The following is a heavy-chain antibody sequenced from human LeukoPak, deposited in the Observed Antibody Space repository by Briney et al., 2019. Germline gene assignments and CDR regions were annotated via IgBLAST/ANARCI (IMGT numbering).Heavy chain of an antibody. CDR1: GFTFSNYS. D-gene: IGHD2-8*01. CDR3: ARKGGTRGPLNY. Sequence: PGESLRLSCAASGFTFSNYSMSWVRKAPGKGLEWVANIKQDGSETYYVDSVKGRFTISRDNAKNSLFLQMNSLTAEDTAVYYCARKGGTRGPLNYWGQGTLVTVSS. J-gene: IGHJ4*02. V-gene: IGHV3-7*01. CDR2: IKQDGSET.